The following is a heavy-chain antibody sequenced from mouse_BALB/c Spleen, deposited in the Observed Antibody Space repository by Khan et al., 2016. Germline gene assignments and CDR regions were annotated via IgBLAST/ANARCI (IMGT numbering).Heavy chain of an antibody. Sequence: QVQLQQSGAELARPGASVKLSCKASGYTFTSYWMQWIKQRPGQGLEWIGAIYPGDGDTRYTQKFKGKATLTADKSSSTAYMQLSSLASEDSAVYDCARNFPFDYWGQGTTLTVS. CDR1: GYTFTSYW. CDR3: ARNFPFDY. J-gene: IGHJ2*01. CDR2: IYPGDGDT. V-gene: IGHV1-87*01.